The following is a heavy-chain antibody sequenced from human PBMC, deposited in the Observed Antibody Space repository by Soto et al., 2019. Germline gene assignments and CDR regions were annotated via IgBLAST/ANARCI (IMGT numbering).Heavy chain of an antibody. J-gene: IGHJ1*01. CDR2: IKQDGSEK. CDR3: VFFCH. CDR1: ACMPRRDG. V-gene: IGHV3-7*02. D-gene: IGHD3-3*01. Sequence: GSACMPRRDGMIWFRLAPGKGQEWVANIKQDGSEKYYVDSVKGRFTISRDNAKNSLYLQMNSLRAEDKAVFYCVFFCHW.